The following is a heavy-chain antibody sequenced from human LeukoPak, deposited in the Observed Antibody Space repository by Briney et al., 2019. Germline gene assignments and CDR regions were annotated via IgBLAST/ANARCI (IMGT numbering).Heavy chain of an antibody. D-gene: IGHD1-26*01. CDR2: ISSSSSYI. V-gene: IGHV3-21*01. CDR3: AKVVGATQDYYYYGMDV. CDR1: GFTFSSYS. J-gene: IGHJ6*02. Sequence: GGSLRLSCAASGFTFSSYSMNWVRQAPGKGLEWVSSISSSSSYIYYADSVKGRFTISRDNSKNTLYLQMNSLRAEDTAVYYCAKVVGATQDYYYYGMDVWGQGTTVTVSS.